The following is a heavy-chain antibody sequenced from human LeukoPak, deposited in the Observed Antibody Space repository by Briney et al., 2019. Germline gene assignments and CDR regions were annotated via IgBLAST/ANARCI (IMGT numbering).Heavy chain of an antibody. J-gene: IGHJ6*02. Sequence: ASVRVSCRASGGTCSSYAISWVRQAPGQGREWVGGIIPIFGTANYAQKFQGRVTITADESTSTAYMELSSLSSEDTAVYYCARGRTYYDFWSGYSYGMDVWGQGTTVTVSS. V-gene: IGHV1-69*01. CDR3: ARGRTYYDFWSGYSYGMDV. D-gene: IGHD3-3*01. CDR1: GGTCSSYA. CDR2: IIPIFGTA.